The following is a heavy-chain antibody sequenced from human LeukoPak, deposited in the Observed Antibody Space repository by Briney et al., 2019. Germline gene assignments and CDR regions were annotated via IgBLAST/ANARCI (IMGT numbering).Heavy chain of an antibody. J-gene: IGHJ6*03. Sequence: PGGSLRLSCAASGFTFSSYSMNWVRQAPGKGLEWVSYISSSSSTIYYADSVKGRFTISRDNAKNSLYLQMNSLRAEDTAVYYCAREHDDFWSGQYYYYYYMDVWGKGTTVTVSS. CDR2: ISSSSSTI. CDR1: GFTFSSYS. CDR3: AREHDDFWSGQYYYYYYMDV. D-gene: IGHD3-3*01. V-gene: IGHV3-48*01.